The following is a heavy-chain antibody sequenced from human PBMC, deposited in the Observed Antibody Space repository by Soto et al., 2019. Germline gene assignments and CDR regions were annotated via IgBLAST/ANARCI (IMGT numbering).Heavy chain of an antibody. CDR3: ARDCSGGSCYPGMDV. D-gene: IGHD2-15*01. V-gene: IGHV3-21*01. CDR1: GFNVNSYT. Sequence: PXECLTLSCAASGFNVNSYTINWVRQAPGKRLEWLSSISSSGYIFSTDSVRGRFTISRDNAKNSVYLQINSLRAEDTAVYFCARDCSGGSCYPGMDVRGQGTTVTVSS. CDR2: ISSSGYI. J-gene: IGHJ6*01.